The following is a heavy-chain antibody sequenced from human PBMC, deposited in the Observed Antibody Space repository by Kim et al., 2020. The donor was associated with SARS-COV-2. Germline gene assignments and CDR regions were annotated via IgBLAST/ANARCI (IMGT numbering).Heavy chain of an antibody. D-gene: IGHD2-15*01. CDR3: ARVGVVVTHWYFDL. Sequence: SETLSLTCTVSGGSVSSGSYYWSWIRQPPGKGLEWIGYIYYSGSTNYNPSLKSRVTISVDTSKNQFSLKLSSVTAADTAVYYCARVGVVVTHWYFDLWGRGTLVTVSS. V-gene: IGHV4-61*01. CDR1: GGSVSSGSYY. CDR2: IYYSGST. J-gene: IGHJ2*01.